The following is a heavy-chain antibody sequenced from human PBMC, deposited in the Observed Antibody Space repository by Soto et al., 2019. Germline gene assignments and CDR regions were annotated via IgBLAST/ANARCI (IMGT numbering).Heavy chain of an antibody. CDR2: IYYSGST. D-gene: IGHD6-13*01. V-gene: IGHV4-31*02. CDR3: ARDSQQLLFDAFDI. J-gene: IGHJ3*02. CDR1: GGSISSGGYY. Sequence: SETLSLTCTVSGGSISSGGYYWSWIRQHPGKGLEWIGYIYYSGSTYYNPSLKSRVTISVDTSKNQFSLKLSSVTAADTAVYYCARDSQQLLFDAFDIWGQGTMVT.